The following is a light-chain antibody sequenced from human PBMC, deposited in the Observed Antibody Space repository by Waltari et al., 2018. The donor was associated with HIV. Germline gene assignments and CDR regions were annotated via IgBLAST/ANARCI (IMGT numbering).Light chain of an antibody. CDR2: NNS. Sequence: QSVLTQPPSVSGAPGPRVTISCTVSSSNIGAGYDVNWYQQLPGTAPKLLIYNNSNRPSGVPDRFSGSKSGTSASLAITGLQAEDEADYYCQSYDSSLSGSDVFGTGTKVTVL. J-gene: IGLJ1*01. CDR3: QSYDSSLSGSDV. CDR1: SSNIGAGYD. V-gene: IGLV1-40*01.